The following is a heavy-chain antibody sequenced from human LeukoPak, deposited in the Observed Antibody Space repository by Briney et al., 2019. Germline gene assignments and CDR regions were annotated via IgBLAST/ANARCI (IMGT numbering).Heavy chain of an antibody. CDR3: ARDNSVGDYAWWFDP. J-gene: IGHJ5*02. D-gene: IGHD1-26*01. CDR1: GYSFTNYA. Sequence: ASVKVSCKASGYSFTNYAMNWVRQAPGQGLEWMGLINPSGGTTRYAQKFQGRVTMTRDLSTSTDYMELSSLRSDDTAVYFCARDNSVGDYAWWFDPWGQGTLVTVSS. V-gene: IGHV1-46*01. CDR2: INPSGGTT.